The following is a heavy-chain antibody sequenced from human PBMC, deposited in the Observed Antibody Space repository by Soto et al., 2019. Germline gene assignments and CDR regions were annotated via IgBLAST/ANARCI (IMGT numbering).Heavy chain of an antibody. J-gene: IGHJ6*02. CDR2: VSAGGDMT. V-gene: IGHV3-23*01. Sequence: DVQVLESGGDLVQPGGSLRLSCAASGFTFNSYAMSWVRQAPGKGLEWVSSVSAGGDMTYYSDSVKGRFAISRDNSKIPLFLQVNCVGIEDTALYYCARGDRGGSGSPASYYYSGLDVWGQGTTVTVS. CDR1: GFTFNSYA. D-gene: IGHD3-10*01. CDR3: ARGDRGGSGSPASYYYSGLDV.